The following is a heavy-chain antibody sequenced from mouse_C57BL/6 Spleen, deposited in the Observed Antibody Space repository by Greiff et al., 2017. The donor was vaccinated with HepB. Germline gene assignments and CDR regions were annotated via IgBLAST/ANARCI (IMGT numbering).Heavy chain of an antibody. J-gene: IGHJ3*01. CDR3: ARRDDYDLGFAY. Sequence: EVQLQQSGPELVKPGASVKISCKASGYTFTDYYMNWVKQSHGKSLEWIGDINPNNGGTSYNQKFKGKATLTVDKSSSTAYMELRSLTSEDSAVYYCARRDDYDLGFAYWGQGTLVTVSA. CDR1: GYTFTDYY. V-gene: IGHV1-26*01. D-gene: IGHD2-4*01. CDR2: INPNNGGT.